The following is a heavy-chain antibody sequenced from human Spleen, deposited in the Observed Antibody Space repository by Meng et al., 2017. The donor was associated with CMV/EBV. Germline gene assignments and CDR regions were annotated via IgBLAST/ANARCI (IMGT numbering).Heavy chain of an antibody. Sequence: GESLKISCAASGFTVSTTYMNWVRQAPGKGLEWVSFISSSDSSIYYADSVQGRFTISRDNAKNSLYLQMNSLRAEDTAVYYCARTNQGYFDYWGQGTLVTVSS. J-gene: IGHJ4*02. CDR1: GFTVSTTY. V-gene: IGHV3-48*04. CDR2: ISSSDSSI. CDR3: ARTNQGYFDY.